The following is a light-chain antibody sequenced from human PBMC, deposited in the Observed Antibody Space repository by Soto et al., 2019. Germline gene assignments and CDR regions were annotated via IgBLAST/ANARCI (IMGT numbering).Light chain of an antibody. V-gene: IGKV1-5*01. Sequence: DIQVTQSPATLSAFVGDRVTISCRARQSIGTWLAWYQQKPGKAPKLLIYDASTLERGVPSRFSGIGSGTEFTLTISSLQPEYVATYYCQEYNSYPVSFGQGTRLDI. CDR3: QEYNSYPVS. CDR1: QSIGTW. J-gene: IGKJ5*01. CDR2: DAS.